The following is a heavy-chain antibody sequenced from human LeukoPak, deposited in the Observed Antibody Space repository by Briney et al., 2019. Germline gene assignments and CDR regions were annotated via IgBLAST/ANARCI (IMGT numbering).Heavy chain of an antibody. Sequence: PGGSLRLSCAASGFTFSSYAMSWVRQAPGKGLEWVSAISGSGGSTYYADSVKGRFTISRDNSKNTLYLQMNSLRAEDTAVYYCAKGFSPVYGDYGALDYWGQGTLVTVSS. V-gene: IGHV3-23*01. CDR1: GFTFSSYA. J-gene: IGHJ4*02. D-gene: IGHD4-17*01. CDR2: ISGSGGST. CDR3: AKGFSPVYGDYGALDY.